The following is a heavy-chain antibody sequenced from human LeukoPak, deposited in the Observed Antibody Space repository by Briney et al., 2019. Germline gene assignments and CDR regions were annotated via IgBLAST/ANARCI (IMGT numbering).Heavy chain of an antibody. Sequence: PSETLSLTCTVSGGSISSGDYYLSWIRQPAVRGLEWIGHISPSGSTSHNPSLKSRVTISVDTSKNQFSLKLSSVTAADTAVYFCARHIVTTKGYYYFYMDVWGKGTRVTVSS. CDR1: GGSISSGDYY. V-gene: IGHV4-61*09. CDR3: ARHIVTTKGYYYFYMDV. CDR2: ISPSGST. J-gene: IGHJ6*03. D-gene: IGHD5-12*01.